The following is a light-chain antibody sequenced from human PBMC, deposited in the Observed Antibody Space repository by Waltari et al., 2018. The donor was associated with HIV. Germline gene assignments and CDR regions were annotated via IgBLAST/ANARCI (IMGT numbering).Light chain of an antibody. Sequence: QSVLTQPPSASGTPGQRVTISCSGSSSNIESNYVYWYQQLPGTAPKLLIYRNDQRPSGVPDRFSASKSGTAASRAISGLRSEDEADYYCAAWDDSLSGWVFGGGTKLTVL. V-gene: IGLV1-47*01. J-gene: IGLJ3*02. CDR3: AAWDDSLSGWV. CDR2: RND. CDR1: SSNIESNY.